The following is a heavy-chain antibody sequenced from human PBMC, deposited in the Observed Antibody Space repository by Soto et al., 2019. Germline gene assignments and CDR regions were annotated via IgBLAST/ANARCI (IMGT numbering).Heavy chain of an antibody. D-gene: IGHD3-22*01. J-gene: IGHJ4*02. V-gene: IGHV1-8*01. CDR1: GYTLTELS. CDR2: MNPNNGNT. CDR3: ARTGHSGSYDF. Sequence: ASVKVSCKVSGYTLTELSMHWVRQATGQGLEWIGWMNPNNGNTKYAQKFQGRVTMTRNTSTSTAYMDLSSLRSEDTASYYCARTGHSGSYDFWGQGTLVTVS.